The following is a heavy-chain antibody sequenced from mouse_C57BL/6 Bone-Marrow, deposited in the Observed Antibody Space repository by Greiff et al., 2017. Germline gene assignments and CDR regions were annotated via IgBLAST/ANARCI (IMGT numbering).Heavy chain of an antibody. J-gene: IGHJ4*01. CDR1: GYTFTSYD. CDR2: IYPRDGST. CDR3: AREAGFITTVVATRAMDY. Sequence: QVQLKESGPELVKPGASVKLSCKASGYTFTSYDINWVKQRPGQGLEWIGWIYPRDGSTKYNEKFKGKATLTVDTSSSTAYMELHSLTSEDSAVYFCAREAGFITTVVATRAMDYWGQGTSVTVSS. V-gene: IGHV1-85*01. D-gene: IGHD1-1*01.